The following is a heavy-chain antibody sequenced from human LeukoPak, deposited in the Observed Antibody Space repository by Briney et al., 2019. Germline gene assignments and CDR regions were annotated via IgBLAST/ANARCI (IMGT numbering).Heavy chain of an antibody. CDR2: IFYTWST. J-gene: IGHJ4*02. D-gene: IGHD2-21*01. V-gene: IGHV4-31*03. CDR1: GGAISSGAYY. Sequence: SETLSLTCTVSGGAISSGAYYWSWIRQYPGKGLEWSGYIFYTWSTYYNPSLRSRLTISLDTSKNQFSLKLSSVTAADTAVYFCARIDSRFKVVDYWGQGTLVTVSS. CDR3: ARIDSRFKVVDY.